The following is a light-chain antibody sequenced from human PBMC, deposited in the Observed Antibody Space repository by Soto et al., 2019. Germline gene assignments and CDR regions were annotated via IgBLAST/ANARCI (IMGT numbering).Light chain of an antibody. CDR2: EGI. Sequence: QSVLTQPASVSGSPGQSITISCTGTSSDVGSYDLVSWYQRHPGKAPKLMIYEGIKRPSGVSNRFSGSKSGNTASLTISGLQAEDEADYYCCSFAGSWVFGGGTKLTVL. CDR3: CSFAGSWV. J-gene: IGLJ3*02. CDR1: SSDVGSYDL. V-gene: IGLV2-23*01.